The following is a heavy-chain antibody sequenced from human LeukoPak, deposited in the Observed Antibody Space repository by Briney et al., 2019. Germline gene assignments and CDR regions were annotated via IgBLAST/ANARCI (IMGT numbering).Heavy chain of an antibody. V-gene: IGHV3-23*01. CDR2: ISGSGGTT. Sequence: PGGSLRLSCEASGFTFSSYAMSWVRQAPGKGLEWVSAISGSGGTTYYADSVKGRFTISRDNSKNTLYLQMSSLRAEDTAVYFCANQAGGSGNYYYYWGQGTLVTVSS. CDR3: ANQAGGSGNYYYY. J-gene: IGHJ4*02. D-gene: IGHD3-10*01. CDR1: GFTFSSYA.